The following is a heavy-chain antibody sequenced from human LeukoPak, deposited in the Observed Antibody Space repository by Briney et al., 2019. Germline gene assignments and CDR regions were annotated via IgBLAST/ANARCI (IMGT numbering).Heavy chain of an antibody. J-gene: IGHJ5*02. CDR2: IYTSGST. CDR1: GGSISSYY. D-gene: IGHD5-18*01. CDR3: ARGGYIYGGHNWFDP. Sequence: KSSETLSLTCTVSGGSISSYYWSWIRQPAGKGLEWIGRIYTSGSTNYNPSLKGRVTMSVDTSKNQFSLKLSSVTAADTAVYYCARGGYIYGGHNWFDPWGQGTLVTVSS. V-gene: IGHV4-4*07.